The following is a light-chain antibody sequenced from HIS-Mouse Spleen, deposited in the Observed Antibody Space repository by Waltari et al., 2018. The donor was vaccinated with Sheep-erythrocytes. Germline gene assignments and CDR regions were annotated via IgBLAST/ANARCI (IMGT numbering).Light chain of an antibody. V-gene: IGLV2-8*01. J-gene: IGLJ1*01. Sequence: QSALTQPPSASGSPGQSVTIPCTGTSSDVGGYNHVPWYQQHPGKAPTLMIYEVSKRPSGVPDRFSGSKSGNTASLTISGLQAEDEADYYCCSYAGSYNHVFATGTKVTVL. CDR1: SSDVGGYNH. CDR3: CSYAGSYNHV. CDR2: EVS.